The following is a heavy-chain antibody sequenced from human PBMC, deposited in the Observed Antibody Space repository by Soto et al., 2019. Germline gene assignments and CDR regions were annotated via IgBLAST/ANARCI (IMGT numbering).Heavy chain of an antibody. Sequence: SETLSLTCAVYGGSFSGYYWSWIRQPPGKGLEWIGEINHSGSTNYNPSLKSRVTISEDTSKNQFSLKLSSVTAADTAVYYCARSPGIYRMGNYWGQGTLVTVSS. CDR1: GGSFSGYY. D-gene: IGHD4-4*01. CDR2: INHSGST. V-gene: IGHV4-34*01. CDR3: ARSPGIYRMGNY. J-gene: IGHJ4*02.